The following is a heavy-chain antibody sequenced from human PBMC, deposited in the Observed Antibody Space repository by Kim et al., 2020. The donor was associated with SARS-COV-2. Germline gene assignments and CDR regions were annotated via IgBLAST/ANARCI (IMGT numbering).Heavy chain of an antibody. Sequence: SETLSLTCAFYGGSFSGYYWSWIRQPPGKGLEWIGEINHSGSTNYNPSLKSRVTISVDTSKNQFSLKLSSVTAADTAVYYCARGRGSGWYGIVGASDHFVGLAYWGQGTLVTVSS. CDR2: INHSGST. J-gene: IGHJ4*02. CDR1: GGSFSGYY. CDR3: ARGRGSGWYGIVGASDHFVGLAY. D-gene: IGHD6-19*01. V-gene: IGHV4-34*01.